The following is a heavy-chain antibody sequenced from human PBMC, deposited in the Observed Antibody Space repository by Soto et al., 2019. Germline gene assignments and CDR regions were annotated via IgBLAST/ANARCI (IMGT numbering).Heavy chain of an antibody. CDR3: ARVGSGSGLDY. V-gene: IGHV3-64*01. CDR2: ISYNGGST. Sequence: EVQLVESGGGLVQPGGSLRLSCAASGFTCSSYSMHWVRQAPGKGLEFVSAISYNGGSTYYANSVKGRFTISRDDSKNTLDLQMGSLRAEEMAVYYCARVGSGSGLDYWGQGTLVTVSS. D-gene: IGHD6-19*01. CDR1: GFTCSSYS. J-gene: IGHJ4*02.